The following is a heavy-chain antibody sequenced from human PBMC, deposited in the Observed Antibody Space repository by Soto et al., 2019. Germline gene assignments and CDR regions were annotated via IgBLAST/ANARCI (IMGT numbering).Heavy chain of an antibody. CDR2: INQDESER. Sequence: EVQLVESGGGLVQPGGSLRLSCAASGFTFSSYWMTWVRQAPGKGLEWVANINQDESERYYVDSVKGRFTISRDNVKNSLYLQINSLRVEDTAVYYCASSDYSSFRYWGQGALVTVSS. J-gene: IGHJ4*02. D-gene: IGHD6-6*01. CDR3: ASSDYSSFRY. V-gene: IGHV3-7*05. CDR1: GFTFSSYW.